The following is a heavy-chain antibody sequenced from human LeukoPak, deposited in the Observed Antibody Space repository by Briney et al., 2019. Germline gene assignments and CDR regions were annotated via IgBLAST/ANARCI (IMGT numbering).Heavy chain of an antibody. Sequence: ASVKVSCKASGYTFASYDINWVRQATGQGLEWVGWMNPNSGNTGYAQKFQGRATMTRNTSISTAYMELSSLRSEDTAVYYCARISYYGSGRKYFDYWGQGTLVTVSS. D-gene: IGHD3-10*01. CDR2: MNPNSGNT. CDR1: GYTFASYD. J-gene: IGHJ4*02. CDR3: ARISYYGSGRKYFDY. V-gene: IGHV1-8*01.